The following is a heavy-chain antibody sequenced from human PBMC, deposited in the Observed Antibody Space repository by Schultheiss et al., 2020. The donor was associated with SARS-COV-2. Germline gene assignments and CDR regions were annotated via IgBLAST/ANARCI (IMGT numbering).Heavy chain of an antibody. CDR2: INPNSGGT. Sequence: ASVKVSCKTSGYTFTNSAITWVRHAPGHGLEWMGWINPNSGGTNYAQKLQGRVTMTTDTSTSTAYMELRSLRSDDTAVYYCARGPYSSTHFDYWGQGTLVTVSS. CDR1: GYTFTNSA. J-gene: IGHJ4*02. V-gene: IGHV1-18*04. CDR3: ARGPYSSTHFDY. D-gene: IGHD6-13*01.